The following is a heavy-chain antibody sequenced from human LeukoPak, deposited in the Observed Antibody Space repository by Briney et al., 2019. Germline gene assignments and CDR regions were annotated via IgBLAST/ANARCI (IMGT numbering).Heavy chain of an antibody. Sequence: ASVKVSCKASGYTFTSYAMHWVRQAPGQRLELMGWINAGNGNTKYSQKFQGRVTITRDTSASTAYMELRSLRSEDTAVYYCARATRVSYGMDVWGKGTTVTVSS. CDR3: ARATRVSYGMDV. V-gene: IGHV1-3*01. CDR1: GYTFTSYA. J-gene: IGHJ6*04. D-gene: IGHD3-10*01. CDR2: INAGNGNT.